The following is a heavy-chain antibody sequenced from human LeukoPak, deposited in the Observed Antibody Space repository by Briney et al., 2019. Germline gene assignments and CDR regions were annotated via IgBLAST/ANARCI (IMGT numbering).Heavy chain of an antibody. J-gene: IGHJ4*02. CDR2: IYYSGST. Sequence: NTSETLSLTCTVSGGSISSSSYYWGWIRQPPGKGLEWIGSIYYSGSTYYNPSLKSRVTISVDTSKNQFSLKLSSVTAADTAVYYCARIQYYYDSSGPHDYWGQGTLVTVSS. D-gene: IGHD3-22*01. V-gene: IGHV4-39*07. CDR1: GGSISSSSYY. CDR3: ARIQYYYDSSGPHDY.